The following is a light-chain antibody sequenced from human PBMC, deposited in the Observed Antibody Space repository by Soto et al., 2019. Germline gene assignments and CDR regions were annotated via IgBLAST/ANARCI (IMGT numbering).Light chain of an antibody. Sequence: SYELAQPPSVSVAPGQTARITCGGNNIGGKSVHWYQQKPGQAPVLVVYDDTDRPSGIPERFSGSNSGNTATLTISRVEAGDEADYYCHVWDGSSDHYVFGTGTKVTVL. J-gene: IGLJ1*01. CDR3: HVWDGSSDHYV. CDR1: NIGGKS. V-gene: IGLV3-21*02. CDR2: DDT.